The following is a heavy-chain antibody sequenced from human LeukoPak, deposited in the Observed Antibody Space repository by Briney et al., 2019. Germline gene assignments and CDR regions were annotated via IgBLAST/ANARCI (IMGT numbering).Heavy chain of an antibody. V-gene: IGHV3-74*01. CDR3: AREGNCSGGSCYSGYYYYYMDV. D-gene: IGHD2-15*01. J-gene: IGHJ6*03. CDR2: INSDGSST. CDR1: GFTFSSYW. Sequence: GGSLRLSCAASGFTFSSYWMHWVRQAPGKGLVWVSRINSDGSSTSYADSVKGRFTISRDNAKNTLYLQMNSLRAEDTAVYYCAREGNCSGGSCYSGYYYYYMDVWGKGTTVTISS.